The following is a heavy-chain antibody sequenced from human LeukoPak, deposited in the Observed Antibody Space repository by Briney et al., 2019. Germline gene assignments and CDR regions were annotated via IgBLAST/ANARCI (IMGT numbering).Heavy chain of an antibody. CDR3: AHFSTGVVPAQSRFDY. CDR2: IRYDGSNK. V-gene: IGHV3-30*02. CDR1: GFTFSSYG. D-gene: IGHD3-3*01. Sequence: GGSLRLSCAASGFTFSSYGMHWVRQAPGKGLEWVAFIRYDGSNKYYADSVKGRFTISRDNSKNTLYLQMNSLRAEDTAVYYCAHFSTGVVPAQSRFDYWGQGTLVTVSS. J-gene: IGHJ4*02.